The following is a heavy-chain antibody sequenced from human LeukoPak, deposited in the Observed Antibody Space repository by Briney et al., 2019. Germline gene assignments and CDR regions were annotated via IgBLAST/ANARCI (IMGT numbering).Heavy chain of an antibody. CDR2: IYYSGST. Sequence: PSETLSLTCTVSGGSISSYYWSWIRQPPGKGLEWIGYIYYSGSTNYNPSLKSRVTISVNTSKNQFSLKLSSVTAADTAVYYCARGGSGRYNWFDPWGQGTLVTVSS. D-gene: IGHD2-15*01. CDR3: ARGGSGRYNWFDP. CDR1: GGSISSYY. V-gene: IGHV4-59*01. J-gene: IGHJ5*02.